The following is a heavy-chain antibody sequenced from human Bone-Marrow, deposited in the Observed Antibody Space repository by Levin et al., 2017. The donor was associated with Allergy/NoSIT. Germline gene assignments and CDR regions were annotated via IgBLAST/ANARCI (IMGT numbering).Heavy chain of an antibody. V-gene: IGHV3-23*01. CDR3: VKDRHYYDTSGLANAEYFQY. Sequence: AGGSLRLSCAASGFTFSTNAMGWVRQAPGKGLEWVSTINTRGSGTYYADSVKGRFTISRDNSKNTLYLQMTSLRGEDTAVYYCVKDRHYYDTSGLANAEYFQYWGRGTLVTVSS. CDR2: INTRGSGT. D-gene: IGHD3-22*01. J-gene: IGHJ1*01. CDR1: GFTFSTNA.